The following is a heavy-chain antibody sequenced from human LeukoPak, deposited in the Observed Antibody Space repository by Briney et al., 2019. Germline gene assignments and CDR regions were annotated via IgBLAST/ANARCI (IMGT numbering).Heavy chain of an antibody. CDR3: ATPPPVLRYFDWLLPPDAFDI. D-gene: IGHD3-9*01. V-gene: IGHV3-23*01. J-gene: IGHJ3*02. CDR2: ISGSGGST. Sequence: GGSLRLSCAASGFTFSSYAMSWVRQAPGKGLEWVSAISGSGGSTYYADSVKGRFTISRDNSKNTLHLQMNSLRAEDTAVYYCATPPPVLRYFDWLLPPDAFDIWGQGTMVTVSS. CDR1: GFTFSSYA.